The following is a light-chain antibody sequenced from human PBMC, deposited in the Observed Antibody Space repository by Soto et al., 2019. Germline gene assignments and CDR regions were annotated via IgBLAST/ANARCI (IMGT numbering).Light chain of an antibody. Sequence: QSALTQPASVSGSPGQSITISCTGTSSDVGRYNLVSWYQHHPDKAPKLMIFEASKRPSGVSNRFSGSKSGNTASLTISGLQAEDEGDYYCCSYAGSSAFVIFGGGTKLTVL. CDR3: CSYAGSSAFVI. CDR2: EAS. CDR1: SSDVGRYNL. V-gene: IGLV2-23*02. J-gene: IGLJ2*01.